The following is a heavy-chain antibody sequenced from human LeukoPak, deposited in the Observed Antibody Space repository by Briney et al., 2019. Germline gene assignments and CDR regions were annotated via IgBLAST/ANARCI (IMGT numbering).Heavy chain of an antibody. CDR2: VSSGSSYI. Sequence: GGSLRLSCAASGFTFSSYAMNWVRQAPGKGLEWVSSVSSGSSYIYYADSVRGRFTISRDNAKNSLYLQMNSLRAEDTAVYYCARDQVYDSSGYNDAFDIRGQGTMVTVSS. CDR3: ARDQVYDSSGYNDAFDI. CDR1: GFTFSSYA. J-gene: IGHJ3*02. V-gene: IGHV3-21*01. D-gene: IGHD3-22*01.